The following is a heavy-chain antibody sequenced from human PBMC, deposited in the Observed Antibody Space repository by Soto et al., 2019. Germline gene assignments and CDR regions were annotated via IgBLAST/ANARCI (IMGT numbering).Heavy chain of an antibody. J-gene: IGHJ6*03. Sequence: QVQLQQSGPGLVRPSQTLSLTCAISGGSVSTNNAAWSWIRQSPSRGLEWLGRTYFRSTWNDDYAVSLKGRITINPDTSKNLFSLQLNSVTPEDTAVYYCARELGTSWSPYYYYYSLDVWGQGTTVTVSS. CDR2: TYFRSTWND. CDR1: GGSVSTNNAA. CDR3: ARELGTSWSPYYYYYSLDV. V-gene: IGHV6-1*01. D-gene: IGHD6-13*01.